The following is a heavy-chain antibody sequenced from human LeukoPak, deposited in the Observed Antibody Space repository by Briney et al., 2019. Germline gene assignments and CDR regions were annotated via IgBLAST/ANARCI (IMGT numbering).Heavy chain of an antibody. Sequence: ASVKVSCKVSGYTLTELSMHWVRQAPGKGLEWMGGFDPEDGGTIYAQKFQGRVTMTEDTSTDTAYMELSSLRSEDTAVYYCARDVPLTTVTTRWSYYFDYWGQGTLVTVSS. J-gene: IGHJ4*02. CDR3: ARDVPLTTVTTRWSYYFDY. D-gene: IGHD4-17*01. CDR1: GYTLTELS. V-gene: IGHV1-24*01. CDR2: FDPEDGGT.